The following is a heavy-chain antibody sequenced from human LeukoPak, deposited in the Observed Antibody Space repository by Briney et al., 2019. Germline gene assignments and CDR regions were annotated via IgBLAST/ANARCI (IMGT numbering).Heavy chain of an antibody. CDR2: IYDSGST. CDR1: GGSISSGDYY. V-gene: IGHV4-30-4*01. J-gene: IGHJ4*02. CDR3: ARVYCSSTSCLFGY. Sequence: PSETLSLTCTVSGGSISSGDYYWSWIRQPPGKGLEWIGYIYDSGSTYYNPSLKSRVTISVDTSKNQFSLKLSSVTAADTAVYYCARVYCSSTSCLFGYWGQGTLVTVSS. D-gene: IGHD2-2*01.